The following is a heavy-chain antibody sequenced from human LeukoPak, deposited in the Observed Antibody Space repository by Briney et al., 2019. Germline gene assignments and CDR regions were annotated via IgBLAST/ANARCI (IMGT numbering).Heavy chain of an antibody. Sequence: VASVKVSFKASGYIFTGYYLFWVRQAPGQGLEWMGWINPNGGATRYAQKFQGRVTLTCDTSIRTTYMELSSLTSDDTAVYYCARDERYSDADHHYPDLGYWGQGTLVTVSS. CDR1: GYIFTGYY. V-gene: IGHV1-2*02. D-gene: IGHD3-16*01. J-gene: IGHJ4*02. CDR2: INPNGGAT. CDR3: ARDERYSDADHHYPDLGY.